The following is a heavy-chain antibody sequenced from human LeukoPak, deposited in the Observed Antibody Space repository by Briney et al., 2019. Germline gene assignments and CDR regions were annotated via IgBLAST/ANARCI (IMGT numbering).Heavy chain of an antibody. J-gene: IGHJ4*02. CDR1: GGSFSGYY. V-gene: IGHV4-34*01. D-gene: IGHD3-16*02. CDR3: ARGVWGSYRPLDY. CDR2: INHSGST. Sequence: KTSETLSLTCAVYGGSFSGYYWSWIRQPPGKGLEWIGEINHSGSTNYNPSLKSRVTISVDTSKNQFSLKLSSVTAADTAVYYCARGVWGSYRPLDYWGQGTLVTVSS.